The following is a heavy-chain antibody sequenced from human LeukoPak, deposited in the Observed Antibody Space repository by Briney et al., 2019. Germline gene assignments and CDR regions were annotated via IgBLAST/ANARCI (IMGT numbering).Heavy chain of an antibody. V-gene: IGHV3-33*01. CDR1: GFTLSTYG. CDR3: ASAPDSGSFF. J-gene: IGHJ4*02. D-gene: IGHD1-26*01. Sequence: GGSLRLSCAASGFTLSTYGMYWVRQAPGKGLEWVAVIWNDGSNKHYADSVKGRFTISRDNSKNTLDLQMNSLRAEDTAVYYCASAPDSGSFFWGQGTLVTVSS. CDR2: IWNDGSNK.